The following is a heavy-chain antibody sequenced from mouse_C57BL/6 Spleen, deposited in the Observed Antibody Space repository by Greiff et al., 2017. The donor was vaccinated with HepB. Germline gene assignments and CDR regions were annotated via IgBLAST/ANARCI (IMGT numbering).Heavy chain of an antibody. J-gene: IGHJ3*01. V-gene: IGHV1-4*01. CDR2: INPSSGYT. CDR3: ARSGTTVVNWERAWFAY. Sequence: QVQLQQSGAELARPGASVKMSCKASGYTFTSYTMHWVKQRPGQGLEWIGYINPSSGYTKYNQKFKDKATLTADKSSSTAYMQLSSLTSEDSAVYYCARSGTTVVNWERAWFAYWGQGTLVTVSA. CDR1: GYTFTSYT. D-gene: IGHD1-1*01.